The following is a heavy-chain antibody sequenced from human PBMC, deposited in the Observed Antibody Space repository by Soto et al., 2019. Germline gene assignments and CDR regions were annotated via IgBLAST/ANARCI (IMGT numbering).Heavy chain of an antibody. V-gene: IGHV3-48*02. CDR2: ISSSGDAI. D-gene: IGHD6-13*01. CDR1: GFIFSDYT. Sequence: EVQLVESGGDLVQPGGSLRLSCAASGFIFSDYTMTWVRQAPGRGLEFVSHISSSGDAIFYAESVKGRFTVSRDNAKNSFYLQMNSLRDDDTALYFCARDHGGSTWFVGVYYFFGMDVWGQGTAVTVSS. CDR3: ARDHGGSTWFVGVYYFFGMDV. J-gene: IGHJ6*02.